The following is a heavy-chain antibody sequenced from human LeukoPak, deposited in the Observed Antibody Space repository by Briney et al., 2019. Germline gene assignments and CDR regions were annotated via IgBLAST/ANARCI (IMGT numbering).Heavy chain of an antibody. D-gene: IGHD6-13*01. V-gene: IGHV5-51*01. J-gene: IGHJ4*02. Sequence: GESLKISCKGSGYSLISYLIGWVRQMPGKGLEWRGIIYPDDFDTRYNPSFQCQVTISADKSISTAYLQWSSLKASDTAMYYCSRLGYNSRWPHGSFDYWGQGTLVTVSS. CDR2: IYPDDFDT. CDR3: SRLGYNSRWPHGSFDY. CDR1: GYSLISYL.